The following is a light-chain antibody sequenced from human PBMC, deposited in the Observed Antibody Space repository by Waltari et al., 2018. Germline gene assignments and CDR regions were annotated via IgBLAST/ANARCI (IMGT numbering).Light chain of an antibody. J-gene: IGKJ2*03. Sequence: DFQMTQSPSSLPASVGDRVSITCRASQGVNRWLAWYQQKPGKAPKLLIYQASSLQSGVPSRFSGSGSGTDFTLTISSLQPEDFATYYCQQYNSAPFSFGQGTKVEIK. CDR3: QQYNSAPFS. CDR1: QGVNRW. CDR2: QAS. V-gene: IGKV1-12*01.